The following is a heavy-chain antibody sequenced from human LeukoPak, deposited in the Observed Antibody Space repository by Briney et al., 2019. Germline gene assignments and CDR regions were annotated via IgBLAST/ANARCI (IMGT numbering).Heavy chain of an antibody. J-gene: IGHJ4*02. CDR2: IWYDGSNK. CDR3: AKGGIRGYSYGYLDY. D-gene: IGHD5-18*01. V-gene: IGHV3-33*06. Sequence: GGSLRLSCAASGFTFSSYGMHWVRQAPGKGLEWVAVIWYDGSNKYYADSVKGRFTISRDNSKNTLYLQMNSLRAEDTAVYYCAKGGIRGYSYGYLDYWGQGTLVTVSS. CDR1: GFTFSSYG.